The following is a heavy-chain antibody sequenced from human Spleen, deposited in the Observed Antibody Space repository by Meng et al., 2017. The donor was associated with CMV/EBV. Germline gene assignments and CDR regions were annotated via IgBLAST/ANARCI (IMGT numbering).Heavy chain of an antibody. CDR3: MRDSSISGDRVDC. D-gene: IGHD7-27*01. CDR2: ISSSSSYI. V-gene: IGHV3-21*01. J-gene: IGHJ4*02. Sequence: GESLKISCAASGFTFSSYYMNWVRQAPGKGLEWVSSISSSSSYIYYADSVKGRFTISKDNAKNSLYLQLNNLRAEDTALYYCMRDSSISGDRVDCWGQGTLVTVSS. CDR1: GFTFSSYY.